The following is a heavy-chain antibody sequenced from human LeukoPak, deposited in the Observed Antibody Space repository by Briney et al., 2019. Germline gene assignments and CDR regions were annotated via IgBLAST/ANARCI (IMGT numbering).Heavy chain of an antibody. V-gene: IGHV1-46*01. CDR1: GYTFTSYY. CDR2: INPSGGIT. Sequence: ASVKVSCKASGYTFTSYYIHWVRQAPGQGLEWMGIINPSGGITSNAQKFPGRVTMTRDMSTSTVYMELSSLRSEDTAVYYCARDSYYDSSGSYLIDYWGQGTLVTVSS. J-gene: IGHJ4*02. CDR3: ARDSYYDSSGSYLIDY. D-gene: IGHD3-22*01.